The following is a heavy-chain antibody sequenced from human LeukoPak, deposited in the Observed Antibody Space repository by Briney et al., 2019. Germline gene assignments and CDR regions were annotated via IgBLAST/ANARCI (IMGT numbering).Heavy chain of an antibody. CDR3: AKSDFWSGYYYFDY. CDR2: ISGSGDST. V-gene: IGHV3-23*01. J-gene: IGHJ4*02. D-gene: IGHD3-3*01. CDR1: GFSFSSYA. Sequence: SGGSLRLSCAASGFSFSSYAMSWVRQTPGKGLEWVSAISGSGDSTYSADSVKGRFTISRENSKNTLYLQMNSLRAEDTAVYYCAKSDFWSGYYYFDYWGQGTLVTVSS.